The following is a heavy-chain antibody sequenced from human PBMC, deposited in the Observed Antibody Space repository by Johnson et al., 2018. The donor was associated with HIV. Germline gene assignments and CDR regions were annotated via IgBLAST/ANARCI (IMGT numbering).Heavy chain of an antibody. CDR1: GFPFSSYA. V-gene: IGHV3-23*04. CDR3: AKDIEGSSWWTPHDPDDAFDI. Sequence: MLLVESGGGLVQPGGSLSLSCAASGFPFSSYAMSWVRQAPGKGLGWVSAISVSGGRPYYADSVKGRLTIPRDNSKNTLYLQMNSLRAEDTAVYYCAKDIEGSSWWTPHDPDDAFDIWGQGTMVTVSS. J-gene: IGHJ3*02. D-gene: IGHD6-13*01. CDR2: ISVSGGRP.